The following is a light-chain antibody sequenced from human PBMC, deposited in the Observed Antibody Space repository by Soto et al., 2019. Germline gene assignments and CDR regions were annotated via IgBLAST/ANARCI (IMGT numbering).Light chain of an antibody. V-gene: IGKV1-39*01. CDR2: AAS. J-gene: IGKJ5*01. CDR3: RQSYSTRIN. Sequence: DIQLTQSPSTLSASVGDRVTITCRASQSISSWLSCYQQKPGKAPKLLIYAASSFQSGVPSTLSGSGSGTDFTLSISSLHPVDFATYLCRQSYSTRINFVQGTQREI. CDR1: QSISSW.